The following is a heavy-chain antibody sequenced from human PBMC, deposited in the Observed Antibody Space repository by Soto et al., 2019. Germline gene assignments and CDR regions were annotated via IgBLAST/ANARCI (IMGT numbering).Heavy chain of an antibody. CDR2: TNAGNGNT. J-gene: IGHJ5*02. CDR1: GYTFTSYA. CDR3: ARDIESSGYYAS. Sequence: ASVKVSCKASGYTFTSYAMHWVRQAPGQRLEWMGWTNAGNGNTKYSQKFQGRVTITRDTSASTAYMELSSLRSEDTAVYYCARDIESSGYYASWGQGTLVTVSS. V-gene: IGHV1-3*01. D-gene: IGHD3-22*01.